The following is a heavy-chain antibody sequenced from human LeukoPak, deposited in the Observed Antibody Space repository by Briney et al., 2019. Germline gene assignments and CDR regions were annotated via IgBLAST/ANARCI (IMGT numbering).Heavy chain of an antibody. J-gene: IGHJ4*02. CDR3: ARLVDYGSGSH. Sequence: SETLSLTCTVSGASINSDTYYWGWIRQPPGKGLEWIGTHSHSGSAYYNPSLRSRITMSLDTSKNQFSLKLRSVTATDTAVYYCARLVDYGSGSHWGQGTLVIVSS. CDR1: GASINSDTYY. CDR2: HSHSGSA. V-gene: IGHV4-39*01. D-gene: IGHD3-10*01.